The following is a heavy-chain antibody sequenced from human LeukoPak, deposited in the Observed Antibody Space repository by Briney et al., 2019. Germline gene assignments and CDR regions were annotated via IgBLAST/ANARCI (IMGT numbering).Heavy chain of an antibody. CDR2: IVPIFGRP. D-gene: IGHD3-16*01. J-gene: IGHJ4*02. CDR1: GDNFRTIG. V-gene: IGHV1-69*13. Sequence: SVKVSCKTSGDNFRTIGISWVRQAPGQGLEWMGGIVPIFGRPSYAQKFQDRVTITADESTRTVYMELRSLRSEDTAVFYCPIGLGEVPLDYWGQGTRVTVSS. CDR3: PIGLGEVPLDY.